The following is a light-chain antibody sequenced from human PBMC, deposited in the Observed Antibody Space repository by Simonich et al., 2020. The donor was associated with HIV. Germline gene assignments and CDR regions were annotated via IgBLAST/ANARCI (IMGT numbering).Light chain of an antibody. CDR1: NIGSKS. CDR2: DDR. V-gene: IGLV3-21*03. Sequence: SYVLTQPPSVSVAPGKTARITWGGNNIGSKSVHWYQQKPGQAPVLGVYDDRDRPSGIPVRFSGSNSGNTATLTISRVEAGDEADYYCQVWDSSSDHWVFGGGTKLTVL. CDR3: QVWDSSSDHWV. J-gene: IGLJ3*02.